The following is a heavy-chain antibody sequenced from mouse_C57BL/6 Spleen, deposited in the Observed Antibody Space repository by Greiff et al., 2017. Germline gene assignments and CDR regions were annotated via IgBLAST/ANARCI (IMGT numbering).Heavy chain of an antibody. CDR3: ARGHYGSSYDYAMDY. J-gene: IGHJ4*01. V-gene: IGHV1-53*01. CDR1: GYTFTSYW. D-gene: IGHD1-1*01. Sequence: QVQLQQPGTELVKPGASVKLSCKASGYTFTSYWMHWVKQRPGQGLEWIGNINPSNGGTNYNEKFKSKATLTVEKSSSTAYMQLSSLTSEDSAVYYCARGHYGSSYDYAMDYWGQGTSVTVSS. CDR2: INPSNGGT.